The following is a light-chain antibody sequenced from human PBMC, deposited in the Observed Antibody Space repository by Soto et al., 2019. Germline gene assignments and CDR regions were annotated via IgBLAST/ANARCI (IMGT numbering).Light chain of an antibody. J-gene: IGKJ5*01. CDR1: QSVSSN. Sequence: EIVMTQSPATLSVSPGERVTLSCRASQSVSSNLAWYQQKPGQSPRLVIYGAATRATGIRGRYGGSGSGTEFTLTISSLQSEDFAVYYWQQYNNWLITFGQGTRLEIK. CDR3: QQYNNWLIT. V-gene: IGKV3D-15*01. CDR2: GAA.